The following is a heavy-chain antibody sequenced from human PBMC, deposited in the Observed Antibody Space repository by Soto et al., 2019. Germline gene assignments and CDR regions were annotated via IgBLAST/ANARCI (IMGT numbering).Heavy chain of an antibody. V-gene: IGHV4-39*01. CDR2: IYYSGST. Sequence: KASGTLSLTCAVCGGCINSSSYYGGWIRQPPGKGLEWIGSIYYSGSTYYNPSLKSRVTISVDTSKNQFSLKLSSVTTADTAVYYCAGFQLTLLPDVWGKGTTVTVSS. D-gene: IGHD1-1*01. CDR3: AGFQLTLLPDV. J-gene: IGHJ6*04. CDR1: GGCINSSSYY.